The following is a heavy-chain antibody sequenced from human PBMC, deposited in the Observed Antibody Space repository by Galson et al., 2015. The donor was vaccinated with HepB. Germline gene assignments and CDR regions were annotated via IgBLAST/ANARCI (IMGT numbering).Heavy chain of an antibody. J-gene: IGHJ4*02. D-gene: IGHD1-7*01. CDR3: ATGSPHQNYDY. V-gene: IGHV3-21*01. Sequence: LRLSCAASGFTFSSYSMYWVRLAPAAGREGVASIRSSSSYIYYAASVKGRFTISRDNAKNSLYLQMNSLRAEDPAVYYGATGSPHQNYDYWGQGTLVTVSS. CDR2: IRSSSSYI. CDR1: GFTFSSYS.